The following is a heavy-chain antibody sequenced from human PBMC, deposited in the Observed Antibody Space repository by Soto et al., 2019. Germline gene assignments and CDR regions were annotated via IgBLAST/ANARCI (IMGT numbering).Heavy chain of an antibody. CDR1: GGSISSGDYY. J-gene: IGHJ3*02. CDR3: ARVKVTSYYYDSSGYSALAADAFDI. CDR2: IYYSGST. D-gene: IGHD3-22*01. Sequence: SETLSLTCTVSGGSISSGDYYWSWIRQPPGKGLEWIGYIYYSGSTYYNPSLKSRVTISVDTSKNQFSLKLSSVTAADTAVYYCARVKVTSYYYDSSGYSALAADAFDIWGHGTMVTVSS. V-gene: IGHV4-30-4*01.